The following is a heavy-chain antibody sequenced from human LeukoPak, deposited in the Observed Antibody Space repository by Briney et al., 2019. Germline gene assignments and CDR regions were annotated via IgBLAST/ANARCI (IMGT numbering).Heavy chain of an antibody. V-gene: IGHV3-30*03. J-gene: IGHJ4*02. CDR1: GFTFSSYS. CDR2: ISYDGSNK. CDR3: ARDSSGPDY. Sequence: GGSLRLSCAASGFTFSSYSMNWVRQAPGKGLEWVAVISYDGSNKYYADSVKGRFTISRDNSKNTLYLQMNSLRAEDTAVYYCARDSSGPDYWGQGTLVTVSS. D-gene: IGHD6-19*01.